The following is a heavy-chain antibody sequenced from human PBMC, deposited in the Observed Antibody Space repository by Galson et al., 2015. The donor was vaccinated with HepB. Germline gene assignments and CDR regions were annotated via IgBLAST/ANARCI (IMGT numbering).Heavy chain of an antibody. CDR1: GFTFSSYA. CDR2: ISYDGSNK. D-gene: IGHD1-26*01. J-gene: IGHJ4*02. Sequence: SLRLSCAASGFTFSSYAMHWVRQAPGKGLEWVAVISYDGSNKYYADSVKGRFTISRDNSKNTLYLQMNSLRAEDTAVYYCARGEILLTPDLVDYWGQGTLVTVSS. CDR3: ARGEILLTPDLVDY. V-gene: IGHV3-30-3*01.